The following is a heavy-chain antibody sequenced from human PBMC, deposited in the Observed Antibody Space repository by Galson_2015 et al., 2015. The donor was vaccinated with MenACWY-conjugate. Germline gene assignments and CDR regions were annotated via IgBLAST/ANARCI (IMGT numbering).Heavy chain of an antibody. J-gene: IGHJ4*02. Sequence: SLRLSCAGSGFTFSSYAMIWVRQAPGKGLEWVSAISSSSSTIYHADSVKGRFTISRDNAKNSLYLQMNSLRAEDTAVYYCARVVGYSSGWSIPSDYWGQGTLVTVSS. CDR2: ISSSSSTI. D-gene: IGHD6-19*01. CDR1: GFTFSSYA. V-gene: IGHV3-48*01. CDR3: ARVVGYSSGWSIPSDY.